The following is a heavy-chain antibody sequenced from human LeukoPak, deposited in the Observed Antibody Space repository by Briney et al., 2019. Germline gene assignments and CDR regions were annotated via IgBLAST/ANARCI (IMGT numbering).Heavy chain of an antibody. V-gene: IGHV4-59*08. CDR2: IPYSGST. Sequence: PSESLSLTCTVSGASISSYYWSWIRQPPGKGLEWNGYIPYSGSTNYNPSLKSRVTISADTSKNQVSLTLSAVTAADTAVYYCARHPELYFFDYWGQGTLVTVSS. CDR3: ARHPELYFFDY. CDR1: GASISSYY. D-gene: IGHD3-10*01. J-gene: IGHJ4*02.